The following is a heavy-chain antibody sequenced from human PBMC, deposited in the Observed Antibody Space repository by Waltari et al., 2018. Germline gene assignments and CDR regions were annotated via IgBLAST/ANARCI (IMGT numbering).Heavy chain of an antibody. J-gene: IGHJ3*02. CDR3: AREVGGSSWSTTPRGDAFDI. CDR1: GDSIGSGCHY. V-gene: IGHV4-39*07. Sequence: QLQLRESGPGLLKPSETLSLTCSVSGDSIGSGCHYWGWFRQAPGKGLVWIGSIYFAGSTYYNPSLKSRLTISVDTSKNQFSLRLSSVTAADTAVYYCAREVGGSSWSTTPRGDAFDIWGQGTMVTVSS. CDR2: IYFAGST. D-gene: IGHD6-13*01.